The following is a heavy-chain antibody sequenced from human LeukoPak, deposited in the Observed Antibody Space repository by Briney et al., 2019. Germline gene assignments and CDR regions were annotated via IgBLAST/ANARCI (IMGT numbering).Heavy chain of an antibody. V-gene: IGHV4-59*01. CDR2: IYYSGST. J-gene: IGHJ4*02. CDR1: GGSISSNY. CDR3: ARGPSGSY. D-gene: IGHD1-26*01. Sequence: SETLSLTCTVSGGSISSNYWSWIRQPPGKGLEWIGYIYYSGSTNYNPSLKSRVTISVDTSKNQFSLKLSSVTAADTAVYYCARGPSGSYWGQGTLVTVSS.